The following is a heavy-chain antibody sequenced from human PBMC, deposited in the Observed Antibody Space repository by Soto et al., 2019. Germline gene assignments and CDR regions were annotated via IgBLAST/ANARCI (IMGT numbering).Heavy chain of an antibody. CDR3: ASMGIVATSPFDY. J-gene: IGHJ4*02. CDR1: GGSISSSSYY. V-gene: IGHV4-39*01. D-gene: IGHD5-12*01. CDR2: IYYSGST. Sequence: QLQLQESGPGLVKPSETLSLTCTVSGGSISSSSYYWGWIRQPPGKGLEWIGSIYYSGSTYYNPSLKSRVPISVDTSKNQFSLKLSSVTAADTAVYYCASMGIVATSPFDYWGQGTLVTVSS.